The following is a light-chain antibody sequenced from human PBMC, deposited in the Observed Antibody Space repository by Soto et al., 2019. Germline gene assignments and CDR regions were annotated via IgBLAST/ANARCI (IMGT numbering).Light chain of an antibody. V-gene: IGKV3-20*01. CDR1: QSVSGSH. Sequence: EIVLTQSPGTLSLSPGERATLSCRASQSVSGSHLAWYQQKPGQAPRLLIYGASSRATGIPDRFSGGGSGTDFTLTISSLQPEDFATYYCQQVNVYPSTFGGGTKVDIK. CDR2: GAS. CDR3: QQVNVYPST. J-gene: IGKJ4*01.